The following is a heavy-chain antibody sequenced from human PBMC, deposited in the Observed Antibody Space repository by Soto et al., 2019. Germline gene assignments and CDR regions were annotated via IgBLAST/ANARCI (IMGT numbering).Heavy chain of an antibody. CDR1: GFTFSSYS. D-gene: IGHD2-21*01. Sequence: EVQLVESGGGLVKPGGSLRLSCAASGFTFSSYSMNWVRQAPGKGLEWVSSISSSSSYIYYADSVKGRFTISRDNAKNSLYLQMNSLRAEDTAVYYCASALDGDLTSLGYWGQGTLVTVSS. CDR2: ISSSSSYI. CDR3: ASALDGDLTSLGY. V-gene: IGHV3-21*01. J-gene: IGHJ4*02.